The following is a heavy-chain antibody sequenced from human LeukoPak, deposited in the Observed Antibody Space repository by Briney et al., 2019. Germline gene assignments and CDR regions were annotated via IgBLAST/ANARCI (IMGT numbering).Heavy chain of an antibody. Sequence: GGSLRLSCAASGFTFSSYAMHWVRQAPGKGLEWAAVISYDGSNNYYADSVKGRFTISRDNSKNTLSLRMNSLSTEDTAVYYCAREVRFLEWLSLHNWFDPWGQGTLVTVSS. CDR1: GFTFSSYA. CDR2: ISYDGSNN. CDR3: AREVRFLEWLSLHNWFDP. J-gene: IGHJ5*02. D-gene: IGHD3-3*01. V-gene: IGHV3-30*04.